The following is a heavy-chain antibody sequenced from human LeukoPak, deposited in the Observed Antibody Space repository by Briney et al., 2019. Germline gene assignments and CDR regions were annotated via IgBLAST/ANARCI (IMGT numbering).Heavy chain of an antibody. D-gene: IGHD3-22*01. J-gene: IGHJ4*02. CDR2: ISGSGGST. CDR1: GFTFSSYA. CDR3: ASSVDYDSSGYYIGPFDY. Sequence: PGGSLRLSCAASGFTFSSYAMSWVRQAPGKGLEWVSAISGSGGSTYYADSVKGRFTISRDNSKNTLYLQMNSLRAEDTAVYYCASSVDYDSSGYYIGPFDYWGQGTLVTVSS. V-gene: IGHV3-23*01.